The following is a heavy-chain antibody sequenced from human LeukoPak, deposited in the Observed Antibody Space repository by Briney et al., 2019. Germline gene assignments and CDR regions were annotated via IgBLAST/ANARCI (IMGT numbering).Heavy chain of an antibody. CDR1: GFTFSGSV. Sequence: GGSLRLSCAASGFTFSGSVIHWVRQAAGKGLEWVGRIRSKRNNYATAYAASVKGRFTISRDDSKNTVYLHMDSLKTEDTALYYCSRLEDSSPIEVALDIWGQGTVVTASS. CDR2: IRSKRNNYAT. V-gene: IGHV3-73*01. J-gene: IGHJ3*02. D-gene: IGHD6-13*01. CDR3: SRLEDSSPIEVALDI.